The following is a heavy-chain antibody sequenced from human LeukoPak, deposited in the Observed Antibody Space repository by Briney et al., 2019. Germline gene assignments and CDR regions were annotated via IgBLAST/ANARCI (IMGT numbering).Heavy chain of an antibody. J-gene: IGHJ4*02. CDR2: ISYDGSNK. CDR3: ARFATYGSGTYAFDY. D-gene: IGHD3-10*01. CDR1: GFTFSSYG. Sequence: GGSLRLTCAACGFTFSSYGMHWVRQAPGKGLEWMAVISYDGSNKYYADSVKGRFTISRDNSKNSLYLQMNSLRAEDTAVYYCARFATYGSGTYAFDYWGQGTLVTVSS. V-gene: IGHV3-33*05.